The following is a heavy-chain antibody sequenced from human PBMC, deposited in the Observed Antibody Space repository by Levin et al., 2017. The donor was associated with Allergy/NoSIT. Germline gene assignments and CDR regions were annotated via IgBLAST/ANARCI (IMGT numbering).Heavy chain of an antibody. V-gene: IGHV3-30-3*01. CDR2: ISYDGSNK. CDR1: GFTFSSYA. D-gene: IGHD2-2*01. J-gene: IGHJ6*02. Sequence: GGSLRLSCAASGFTFSSYAMHWVRQAPGKGLEWVAVISYDGSNKYYADSVKGRFTISRDNSKDTLYLQMNSLRAEDTAVYYCARGSAALMDDGGTDGWGQGTTVTVSS. CDR3: ARGSAALMDDGGTDG.